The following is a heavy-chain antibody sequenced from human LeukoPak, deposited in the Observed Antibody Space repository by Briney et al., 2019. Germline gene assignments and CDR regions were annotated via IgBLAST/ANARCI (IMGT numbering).Heavy chain of an antibody. CDR2: INHSGST. CDR3: ARRGRWSVVVVAATLIFDY. J-gene: IGHJ4*02. CDR1: DGSFSGFF. Sequence: SSETLSLTCDVYDGSFSGFFWGWIRQPPGQGLEWIGEINHSGSTNYNPSLKSRVTISVDTSKNQFSLKLSSVTAADTAVYYCARRGRWSVVVVAATLIFDYWGQGTLVTVSS. V-gene: IGHV4-34*01. D-gene: IGHD2-15*01.